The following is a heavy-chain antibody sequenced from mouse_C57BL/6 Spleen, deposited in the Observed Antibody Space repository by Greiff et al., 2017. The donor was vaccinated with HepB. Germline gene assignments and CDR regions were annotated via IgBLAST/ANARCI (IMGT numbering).Heavy chain of an antibody. Sequence: VKLVESGPGLVAPSQNLSITCTVSGFSLTSYAISWVRQPPGKGLEWLGVIWTGGGTNYNSALKSRLSISKDNSKSQVFLKMNSLQTDDTARYYCARGFYYDYDGYFDVWGTGTTVTVSS. CDR1: GFSLTSYA. D-gene: IGHD2-4*01. CDR2: IWTGGGT. V-gene: IGHV2-9-1*01. CDR3: ARGFYYDYDGYFDV. J-gene: IGHJ1*03.